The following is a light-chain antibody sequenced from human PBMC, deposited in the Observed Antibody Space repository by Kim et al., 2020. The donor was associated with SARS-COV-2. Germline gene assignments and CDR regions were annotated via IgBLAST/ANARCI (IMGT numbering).Light chain of an antibody. J-gene: IGKJ1*01. Sequence: DIQMTQSPSSLSASGGERVTITCRASQGISNYLVWYQQQPGKAPKILIYAASTMQSGVPSRFSGSGSGTDFTLTISSLQPEDVATYYCQEYKNSPDTFGQGTKVDIK. V-gene: IGKV1-27*01. CDR3: QEYKNSPDT. CDR2: AAS. CDR1: QGISNY.